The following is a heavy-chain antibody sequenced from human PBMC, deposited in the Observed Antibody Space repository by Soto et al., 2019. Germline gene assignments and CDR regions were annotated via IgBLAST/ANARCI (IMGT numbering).Heavy chain of an antibody. J-gene: IGHJ4*02. D-gene: IGHD3-3*01. CDR1: GGSISSSNW. V-gene: IGHV4-4*02. CDR2: FHHTGST. Sequence: QVQLQESGPGLVKPLGTLSLTCGVSGGSISSSNWWSWVRQPPGKGLEWIGEFHHTGSTNYNPSLKRRVTISLDKYKNQFSLKLTSVTAADTAVYYCASRGGLAYFDYWGQGTLVTVSS. CDR3: ASRGGLAYFDY.